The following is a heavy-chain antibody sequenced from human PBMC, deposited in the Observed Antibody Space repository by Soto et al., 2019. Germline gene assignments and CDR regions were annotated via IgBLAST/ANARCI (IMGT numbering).Heavy chain of an antibody. CDR3: AKAGIAVAGTPWFDP. Sequence: PGGSVRLSCAASGVSFSSCSMNWVRQAPGKGLEWVSYISGSSSTIYYADSVKGRFTISRDNSKSTLYLQMNSLRAEDTAVYYCAKAGIAVAGTPWFDPWGQGTLVTVSS. CDR2: ISGSSSTI. D-gene: IGHD6-19*01. J-gene: IGHJ5*02. V-gene: IGHV3-48*01. CDR1: GVSFSSCS.